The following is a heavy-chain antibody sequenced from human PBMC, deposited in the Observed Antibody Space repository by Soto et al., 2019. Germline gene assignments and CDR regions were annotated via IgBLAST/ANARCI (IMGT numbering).Heavy chain of an antibody. V-gene: IGHV3-48*01. Sequence: GGSLRLSSAASGFTFSSYSMNWVRQAPGKGLEWVSYISSSSSTIYYADSVKGRFTISRDNAKNSLYLQMNSLRAEDTAVYYCAGDPAGYCSGGSCFVDAFDIWGQGTMVTVSS. CDR3: AGDPAGYCSGGSCFVDAFDI. CDR2: ISSSSSTI. D-gene: IGHD2-15*01. CDR1: GFTFSSYS. J-gene: IGHJ3*02.